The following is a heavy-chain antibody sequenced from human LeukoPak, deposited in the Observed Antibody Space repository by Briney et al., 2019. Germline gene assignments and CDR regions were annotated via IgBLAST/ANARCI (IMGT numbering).Heavy chain of an antibody. CDR3: AKGSIVGAKGYFDY. V-gene: IGHV3-23*01. CDR2: ISGSGGST. CDR1: GFTFSSYG. D-gene: IGHD1-26*01. Sequence: EPGGSLRLSCAASGFTFSSYGMHWVRQAPGKGLEWVSAISGSGGSTYYADSVKGRFTISRDNSKNTLYLQMNSLRAEDTAVYYCAKGSIVGAKGYFDYWGQGTLVTVSS. J-gene: IGHJ4*02.